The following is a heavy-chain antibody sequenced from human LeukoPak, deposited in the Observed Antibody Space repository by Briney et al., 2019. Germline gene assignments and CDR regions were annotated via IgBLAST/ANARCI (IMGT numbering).Heavy chain of an antibody. CDR1: GFTVSSNY. Sequence: GGSLRLSCAASGFTVSSNYMSWVRQAPGQGLEWMGWISAYNGNTNYAQKLQGRVTMTTDTSTSTAYMELRSLRSDDTAVYYCARVLPYPPEYTYYYDSSGSHQYYFDYWGQGTLVTVSS. CDR3: ARVLPYPPEYTYYYDSSGSHQYYFDY. V-gene: IGHV1-18*04. CDR2: ISAYNGNT. D-gene: IGHD3-22*01. J-gene: IGHJ4*02.